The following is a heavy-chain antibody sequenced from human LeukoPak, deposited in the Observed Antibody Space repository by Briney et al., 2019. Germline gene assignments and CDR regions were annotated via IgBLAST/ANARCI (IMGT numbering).Heavy chain of an antibody. V-gene: IGHV3-74*01. CDR3: ARCSGGSCWTFDY. Sequence: GGSLRLSCAASGFTFSSYWMHWVRQAPGKGLGWVPRINSDGSSTSYADSVKGRFTISRDNAKNTRYLQMNSLRAEDTAVYYCARCSGGSCWTFDYWGQGTLVTVSS. J-gene: IGHJ4*02. CDR2: INSDGSST. D-gene: IGHD2-15*01. CDR1: GFTFSSYW.